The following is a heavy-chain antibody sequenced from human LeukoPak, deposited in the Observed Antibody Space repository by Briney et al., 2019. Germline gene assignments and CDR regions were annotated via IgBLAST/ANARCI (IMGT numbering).Heavy chain of an antibody. CDR3: ARSYCSGGSCYVRGFFDY. CDR2: ISGSGGST. J-gene: IGHJ4*02. CDR1: GFTFSSYA. Sequence: GGSLRLSCAASGFTFSSYAMSWVRQAPGKGLEWVSAISGSGGSTYYADSVKGRFTISRDNSENTLYLQMNSLRAEDTAVYYCARSYCSGGSCYVRGFFDYWGQGTLVTVSS. D-gene: IGHD2-15*01. V-gene: IGHV3-23*01.